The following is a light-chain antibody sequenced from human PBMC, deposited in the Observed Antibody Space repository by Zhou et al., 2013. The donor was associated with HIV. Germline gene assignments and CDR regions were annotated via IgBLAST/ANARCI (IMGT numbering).Light chain of an antibody. V-gene: IGKV3-15*01. Sequence: EIVLTQSPGTLSLSLGERATLSCRASQGVSSNLAWYQQKPGQAPRLLIYGASTRATDIPARFSGSGSGTEFTLTISSLQPEDFATYYCQQYTTIPWTFGPGTKVEVK. CDR3: QQYTTIPWT. CDR2: GAS. J-gene: IGKJ1*01. CDR1: QGVSSN.